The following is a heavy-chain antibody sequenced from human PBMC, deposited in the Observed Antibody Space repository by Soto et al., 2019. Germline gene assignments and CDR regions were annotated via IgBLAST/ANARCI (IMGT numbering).Heavy chain of an antibody. Sequence: ASVKVSCKASGYTFTSYGISWVRQAPGQGLEWMGWISAYNGNTNYAQKLQGRVTMTTDTSTSTAYMELRSLRSDDTAVYYCARGVLLWFGEYPYYFDYWGQGTLVTVSS. CDR1: GYTFTSYG. D-gene: IGHD3-10*01. CDR3: ARGVLLWFGEYPYYFDY. V-gene: IGHV1-18*01. J-gene: IGHJ4*02. CDR2: ISAYNGNT.